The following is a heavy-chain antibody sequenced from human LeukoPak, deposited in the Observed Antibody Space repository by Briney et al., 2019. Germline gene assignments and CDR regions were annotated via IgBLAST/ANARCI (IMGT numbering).Heavy chain of an antibody. J-gene: IGHJ4*02. Sequence: GGSLRLSRSASGFTFSAYAMYWVRQAPGKGLEYVSGISSNGGSSFYADSVKGRFTISRDNSKNTLYLQMSSLRAEDTAVYYCVKITSVTGGDCWGQGTRLTVSS. CDR2: ISSNGGSS. CDR1: GFTFSAYA. CDR3: VKITSVTGGDC. V-gene: IGHV3-64D*09. D-gene: IGHD1-1*01.